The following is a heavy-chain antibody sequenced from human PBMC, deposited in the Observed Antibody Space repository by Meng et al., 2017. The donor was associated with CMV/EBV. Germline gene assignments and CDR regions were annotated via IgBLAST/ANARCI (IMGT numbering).Heavy chain of an antibody. CDR1: EFTFSTYW. Sequence: GESLKISCAASEFTFSTYWIHWVRQAPGKGLVWVSRIDSDVSTTSYADSVKGRFTISRDNAKKTLYLQMNSLRADDTAVYYCASGGGSYYGYWGQGTLVTVSS. V-gene: IGHV3-74*01. CDR2: IDSDVSTT. D-gene: IGHD3-16*01. CDR3: ASGGGSYYGY. J-gene: IGHJ4*02.